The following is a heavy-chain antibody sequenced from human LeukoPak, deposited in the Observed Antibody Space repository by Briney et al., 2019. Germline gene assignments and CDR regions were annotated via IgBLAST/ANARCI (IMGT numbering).Heavy chain of an antibody. V-gene: IGHV3-23*01. CDR3: AKKIWFGDSTGYYFDY. CDR2: ISGSGGST. CDR1: GFTFSSYA. Sequence: GGSLRLSCAASGFTFSSYAMSWVRQAPGKGLEWVSAISGSGGSTYYADSVKGRFTISRDNSKNTLYLQMNSLRAEDTALYYCAKKIWFGDSTGYYFDYWGQGTLVTVSS. D-gene: IGHD3-10*01. J-gene: IGHJ4*02.